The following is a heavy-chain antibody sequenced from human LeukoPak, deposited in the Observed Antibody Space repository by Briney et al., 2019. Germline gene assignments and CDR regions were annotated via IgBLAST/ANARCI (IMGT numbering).Heavy chain of an antibody. D-gene: IGHD6-19*01. CDR3: ARGRGRVAGTVKINDAFDI. V-gene: IGHV1-2*02. CDR1: GYTFTGYY. Sequence: ASVKVSCKASGYTFTGYYMHWVRQAPGQGLEWMGWINPNSGGTNYAQKVQGRVTMTRDTSISTAYMELSRLRSDDTAVYYCARGRGRVAGTVKINDAFDIWGQGTMVTVSS. CDR2: INPNSGGT. J-gene: IGHJ3*02.